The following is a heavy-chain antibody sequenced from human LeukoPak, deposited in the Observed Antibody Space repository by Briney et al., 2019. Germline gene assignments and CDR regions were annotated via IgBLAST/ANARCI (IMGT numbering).Heavy chain of an antibody. D-gene: IGHD3-22*01. V-gene: IGHV1-2*02. CDR3: ARTSYYDSSGLGNY. CDR1: GYTFTGYY. CDR2: INPNSGGT. Sequence: GASVKVSCKVSGYTFTGYYMHWVRQAPGQGLEWMGWINPNSGGTNYAQKFQGRVTMTRDTSISTAYMELSRLRSDDTAVYYCARTSYYDSSGLGNYWGQGTLVTVSS. J-gene: IGHJ4*02.